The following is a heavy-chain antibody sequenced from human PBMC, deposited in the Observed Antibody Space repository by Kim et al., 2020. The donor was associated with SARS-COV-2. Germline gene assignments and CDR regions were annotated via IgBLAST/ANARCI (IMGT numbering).Heavy chain of an antibody. CDR2: ISYDGSNK. V-gene: IGHV3-30*04. CDR3: ARGGYNWNDSGGEGDAFDI. J-gene: IGHJ3*02. CDR1: GFTFSSYA. Sequence: GGSLRLSCAASGFTFSSYAMHWVRQAPGKGLEWVAVISYDGSNKYYADSVKGRFTISRDNSKNTLYLQMNSLRAEDTAVYYCARGGYNWNDSGGEGDAFDIWGQGTMVTVSS. D-gene: IGHD1-1*01.